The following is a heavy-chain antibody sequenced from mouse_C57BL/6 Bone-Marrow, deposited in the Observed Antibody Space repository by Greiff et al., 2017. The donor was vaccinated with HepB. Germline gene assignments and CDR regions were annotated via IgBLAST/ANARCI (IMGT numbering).Heavy chain of an antibody. CDR2: IWWDDDK. V-gene: IGHV8-8*01. J-gene: IGHJ1*03. Sequence: QVTLKECGPGILQPSQTLSLTCSFSGFSLSTFGMGVGWIRQPSGKGLEWLAHIWWDDDKYYNPALKSRLTISKDTSKNQVFLKIANVDTADTATYYCARIPDYYGSSPWYFDVWGTGTTVTVSS. CDR1: GFSLSTFGMG. D-gene: IGHD1-1*01. CDR3: ARIPDYYGSSPWYFDV.